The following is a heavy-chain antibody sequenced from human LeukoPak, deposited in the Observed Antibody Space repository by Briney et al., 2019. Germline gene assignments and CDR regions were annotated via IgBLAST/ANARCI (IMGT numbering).Heavy chain of an antibody. CDR2: IYYSGST. D-gene: IGHD6-6*01. Sequence: PSETLSLTCTVSGGSISSSSYYWGWIRQPPGKGLEWIGSIYYSGSTYYNPSLKSRATISVDTSKNQFSLKLSSVTAADTAVYYCAREYSSSGNWFDPWGQGTLVTVSS. CDR3: AREYSSSGNWFDP. CDR1: GGSISSSSYY. J-gene: IGHJ5*02. V-gene: IGHV4-39*07.